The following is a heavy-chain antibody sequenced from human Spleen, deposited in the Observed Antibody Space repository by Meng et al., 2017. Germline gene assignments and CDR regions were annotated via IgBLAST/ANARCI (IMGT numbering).Heavy chain of an antibody. D-gene: IGHD2-2*01. Sequence: QVQLVSSGAEVKKPGASVKVSCKASGYTFINFGINWIRQAPGQGLEWMGWISTYNGNTNYAQKFQDRVTMTTDRSTSTAYMELRSLKSDDTAVYYCARGSVGGDFDPWGQGTLVTVSS. V-gene: IGHV1-18*01. CDR1: GYTFINFG. CDR2: ISTYNGNT. CDR3: ARGSVGGDFDP. J-gene: IGHJ5*02.